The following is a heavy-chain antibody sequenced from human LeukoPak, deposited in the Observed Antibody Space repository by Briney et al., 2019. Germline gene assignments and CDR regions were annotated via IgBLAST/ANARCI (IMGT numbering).Heavy chain of an antibody. CDR1: GYSFTNYW. D-gene: IGHD5-24*01. J-gene: IGHJ3*02. V-gene: IGHV5-51*01. Sequence: GESLKISCKGSGYSFTNYWIGWVRQMPGKGLEWMGIIYPGDSDTRYSPSFQGQVTISADKSISTAYQQWSSLKASDTAMYYCARHRIQMATRHAFDIWGQGTMVTVSS. CDR3: ARHRIQMATRHAFDI. CDR2: IYPGDSDT.